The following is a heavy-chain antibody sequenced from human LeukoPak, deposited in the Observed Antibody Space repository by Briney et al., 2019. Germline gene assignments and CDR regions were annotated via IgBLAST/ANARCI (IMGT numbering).Heavy chain of an antibody. J-gene: IGHJ4*02. D-gene: IGHD6-13*01. CDR3: ARRWAATGTASEGFDY. CDR1: GFTFSSYW. Sequence: GGSLRLSCAASGFTFSSYWMTWVRQAPGKGLEWVANINQDESEKYYVDSVRGRFTISRDNAKNSLYLQMNSLRAEDTAFYYCARRWAATGTASEGFDYWGQGTLVTVSS. CDR2: INQDESEK. V-gene: IGHV3-7*01.